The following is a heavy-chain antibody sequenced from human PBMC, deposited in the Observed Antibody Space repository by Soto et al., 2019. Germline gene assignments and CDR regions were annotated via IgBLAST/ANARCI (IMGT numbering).Heavy chain of an antibody. J-gene: IGHJ6*03. D-gene: IGHD2-15*01. CDR2: INAGNGNT. CDR3: ARDGVVVAETRMPYYMDV. V-gene: IGHV1-3*01. CDR1: GYTFTSYA. Sequence: QVQLVQSGAEVKKPGASVKVSCKASGYTFTSYAMHWVRQAPGQRLEWMGWINAGNGNTKYSQKFQGRVTITRDTSASTAYMELSSLRSEDTAVYYCARDGVVVAETRMPYYMDVWGKGTTVTVSS.